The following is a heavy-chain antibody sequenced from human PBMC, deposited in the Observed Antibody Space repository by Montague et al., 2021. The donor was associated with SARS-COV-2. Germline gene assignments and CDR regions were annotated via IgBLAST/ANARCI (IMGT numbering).Heavy chain of an antibody. Sequence: SLRLSCAASGFTLSSYAMSWFRQAPVKGLEWVSAISGSGGSTYYADSVQGRFTISRDNSKNTLYLQMNSLRAEDTAVYYCAKDADPVVVAAKPDYWGQGTLVTVSS. CDR3: AKDADPVVVAAKPDY. CDR2: ISGSGGST. CDR1: GFTLSSYA. J-gene: IGHJ4*02. D-gene: IGHD2-15*01. V-gene: IGHV3-23*01.